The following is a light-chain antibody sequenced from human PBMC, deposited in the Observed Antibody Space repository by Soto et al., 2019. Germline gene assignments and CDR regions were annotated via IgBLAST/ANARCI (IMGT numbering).Light chain of an antibody. CDR1: SSDVGGYKY. V-gene: IGLV2-14*01. CDR3: CSYTTSSTCV. Sequence: QSALTQPASVSGSPGQSITISCTGTSSDVGGYKYVSWYQQYPGKAPKLMIYEVSNRPSGVSNRFSGSKSGNTASLTISGLQAEDEADYYCCSYTTSSTCVFGGGTKLTVL. J-gene: IGLJ3*02. CDR2: EVS.